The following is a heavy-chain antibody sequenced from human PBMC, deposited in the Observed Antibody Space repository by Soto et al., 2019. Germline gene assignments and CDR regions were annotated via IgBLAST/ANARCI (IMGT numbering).Heavy chain of an antibody. CDR3: TRALLKSLDY. CDR2: IHYSGTT. J-gene: IGHJ4*02. V-gene: IGHV4-4*02. D-gene: IGHD3-9*01. CDR1: GASICSSYW. Sequence: SVTLSLTCAVAGASICSSYWWCWVRQSPGKGLEWIGEIHYSGTTNYNPSLKSRVIISQDKSKNQFSLNLNSVTAADTAMYYCTRALLKSLDYWGQGTLVTVS.